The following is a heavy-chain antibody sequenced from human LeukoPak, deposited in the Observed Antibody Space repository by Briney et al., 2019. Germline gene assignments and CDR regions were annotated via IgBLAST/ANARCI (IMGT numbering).Heavy chain of an antibody. D-gene: IGHD6-13*01. J-gene: IGHJ6*02. Sequence: GGSRRLSCAASGFTFSSYSMNWVRQAAGKGLEWVSSISSSSSYIYYADSVKGRFTISRDNAKNSLYLQMNSLRAEDTAVYYCARALGAAAGTGHPFHYGMDVWGQGTTVTVSS. CDR3: ARALGAAAGTGHPFHYGMDV. CDR2: ISSSSSYI. CDR1: GFTFSSYS. V-gene: IGHV3-21*01.